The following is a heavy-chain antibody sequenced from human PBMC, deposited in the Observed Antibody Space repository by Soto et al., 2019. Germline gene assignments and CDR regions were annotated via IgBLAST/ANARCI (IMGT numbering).Heavy chain of an antibody. V-gene: IGHV3-7*01. D-gene: IGHD2-2*01. Sequence: GGSLRLSCAASGFTFSSYWMSWVRQAPGKGLEWVANIKQDGSEKYYVDSVKGRFTISRDNAKNSLYLQMNSLRAEDTAVYYCAREVVPAPGHRWFDPWGQGTLVTVSS. J-gene: IGHJ5*02. CDR3: AREVVPAPGHRWFDP. CDR1: GFTFSSYW. CDR2: IKQDGSEK.